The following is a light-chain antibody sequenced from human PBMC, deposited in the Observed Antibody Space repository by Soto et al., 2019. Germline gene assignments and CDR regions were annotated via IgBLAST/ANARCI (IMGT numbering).Light chain of an antibody. CDR2: GAS. CDR3: QQYDTSPQT. CDR1: QSVSSN. V-gene: IGKV3-20*01. Sequence: EFELTQSPGTLSLSPGERATLSCRASQSVSSNLAWYQQKPGQAPRLLIYGASSRVTGIPDRFSGSGSGTDFTLTISRLEPEDFAVYFCQQYDTSPQTFGQGTKVDIK. J-gene: IGKJ1*01.